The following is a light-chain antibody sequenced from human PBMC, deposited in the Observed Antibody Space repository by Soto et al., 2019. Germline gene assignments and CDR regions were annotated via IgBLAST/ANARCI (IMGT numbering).Light chain of an antibody. Sequence: QSVLTQSPSASASLGASVNLTCTLTSGHSSYAIAWHQQQPEKGPRFLMRLNSDGSHSKGDGIPDRFSGSSSGAERYLTISSRQSEDEADYYCQTWGRGIVVFGGGTKVTVL. CDR3: QTWGRGIVV. CDR2: LNSDGSH. J-gene: IGLJ2*01. V-gene: IGLV4-69*02. CDR1: SGHSSYA.